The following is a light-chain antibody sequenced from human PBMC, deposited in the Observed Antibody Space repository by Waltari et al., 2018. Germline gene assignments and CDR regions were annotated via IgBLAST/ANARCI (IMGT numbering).Light chain of an antibody. CDR2: LNSDGSH. CDR1: SGHSTFA. V-gene: IGLV4-69*01. J-gene: IGLJ3*02. Sequence: QLVVPQSPSASAPLGASDKLTCPLTSGHSTFAIAWHQQQPGKGSRYLMSLNSDGSHSRGEGIPVRVSGSCSGAARALTISRLESEDEADYYCETWDTAIHVFGRGTKLTVI. CDR3: ETWDTAIHV.